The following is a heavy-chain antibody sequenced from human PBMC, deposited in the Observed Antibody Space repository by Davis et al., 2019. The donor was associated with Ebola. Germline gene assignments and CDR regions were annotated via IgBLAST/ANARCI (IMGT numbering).Heavy chain of an antibody. J-gene: IGHJ4*02. V-gene: IGHV3-33*01. CDR2: IWYDGSNK. D-gene: IGHD2-15*01. CDR1: GFTFSSYG. CDR3: ARPSFQLVGRVDYFDY. Sequence: GGSLRLSCAASGFTFSSYGMHWVRQAPGKGLEWVAVIWYDGSNKYYADSVKGRFTISRDNAKNTLYLQMNSLRVEDTAVYYCARPSFQLVGRVDYFDYWGQGALVTVSS.